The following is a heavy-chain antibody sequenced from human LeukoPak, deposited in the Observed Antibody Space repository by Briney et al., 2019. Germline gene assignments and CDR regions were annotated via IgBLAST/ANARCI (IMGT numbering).Heavy chain of an antibody. CDR3: AKGPQLYSGYHPDY. J-gene: IGHJ4*02. V-gene: IGHV3-23*01. CDR2: ITGSDDTT. D-gene: IGHD5-12*01. Sequence: GGSLRLSCAASGFTFSSAAMTWVRQAPGKGLEWVSTITGSDDTTYYADSVKGRFTISRDFSRNTVGLQMNSLRTEDTAIYYCAKGPQLYSGYHPDYWGQGTLVTVSS. CDR1: GFTFSSAA.